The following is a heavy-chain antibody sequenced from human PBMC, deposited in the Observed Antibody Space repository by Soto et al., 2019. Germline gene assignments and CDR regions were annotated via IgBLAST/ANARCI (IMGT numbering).Heavy chain of an antibody. Sequence: EVQLVESGGGLVQPGRSLRLSCAASGFTFDDYAMHWVRQAPGKGLEWVSGISWNSGSIGYADSVKGRFTISRDNAKNSLYLQMNSLRAEDTALYYCAKDSSEMATIGGMGNWFDPWGQGTLVTVSS. J-gene: IGHJ5*02. V-gene: IGHV3-9*01. CDR3: AKDSSEMATIGGMGNWFDP. CDR2: ISWNSGSI. D-gene: IGHD5-12*01. CDR1: GFTFDDYA.